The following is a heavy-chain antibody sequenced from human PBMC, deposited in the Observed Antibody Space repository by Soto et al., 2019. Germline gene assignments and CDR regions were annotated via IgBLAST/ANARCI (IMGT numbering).Heavy chain of an antibody. D-gene: IGHD4-17*01. J-gene: IGHJ4*02. CDR2: IIPIFGTA. CDR3: ARVGTYGDKTFDY. V-gene: IGHV1-69*13. Sequence: VASVKVSCKASGGTFSSYAISWVRQAPGQGLEWMGGIIPIFGTANYAQKFQGRVTITADESTSTAYMELSSLRSEDTAVYYCARVGTYGDKTFDYWGQGTLVTVSS. CDR1: GGTFSSYA.